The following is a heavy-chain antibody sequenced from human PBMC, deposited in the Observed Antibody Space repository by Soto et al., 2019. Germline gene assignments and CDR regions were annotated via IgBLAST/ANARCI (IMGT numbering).Heavy chain of an antibody. J-gene: IGHJ4*02. V-gene: IGHV1-3*01. D-gene: IGHD6-13*01. CDR1: GYTFTSYA. Sequence: QVQLVQSGAEVKKPGASVKVSCKASGYTFTSYAMHWVRQAPGQRLEWMGWINAGNGNTKYSQKFQGRVTITRDTSASAAYMELSSLRSEDTAVYYCARDLFPSRQAAAAPTGLEYWGQGPLVTVSS. CDR2: INAGNGNT. CDR3: ARDLFPSRQAAAAPTGLEY.